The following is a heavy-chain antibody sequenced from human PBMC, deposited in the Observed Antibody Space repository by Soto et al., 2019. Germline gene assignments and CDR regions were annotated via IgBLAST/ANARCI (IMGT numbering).Heavy chain of an antibody. CDR3: AHSFIDSSGLKGEDWFDP. CDR2: IYWDDDK. V-gene: IGHV2-5*02. D-gene: IGHD3-22*01. Sequence: QITLKESGPTLVKPTQTLTLTCTFSGFSLSTSGVGVGWIRQPPGKALEWLALIYWDDDKRYSPSLKSRLTITKDTSKNQVVLTMTNMDPVDTATYYCAHSFIDSSGLKGEDWFDPWGQGTLVTVSS. CDR1: GFSLSTSGVG. J-gene: IGHJ5*02.